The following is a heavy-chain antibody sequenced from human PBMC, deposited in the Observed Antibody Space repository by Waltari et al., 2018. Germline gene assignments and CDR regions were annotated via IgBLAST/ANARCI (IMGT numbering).Heavy chain of an antibody. D-gene: IGHD4-4*01. J-gene: IGHJ4*02. Sequence: EVQLVESGGGLIQPGGSLRLSCSAFGFGVSTHYMSWVREAPGKRLEWVSVIFPGGYTNYADAGTGRCTISRDNSENARFLQMDSLRGDDTAVYYCATFAGAATYSLDYWGQGTLVTVSS. CDR3: ATFAGAATYSLDY. V-gene: IGHV3-53*01. CDR1: GFGVSTHY. CDR2: IFPGGYT.